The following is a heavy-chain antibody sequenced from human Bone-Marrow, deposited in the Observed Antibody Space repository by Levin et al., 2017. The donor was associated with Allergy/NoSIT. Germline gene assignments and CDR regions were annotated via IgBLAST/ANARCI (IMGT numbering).Heavy chain of an antibody. J-gene: IGHJ5*02. CDR3: ARDVELRISQGCFDP. Sequence: GESLKISCKTSGYTFTGYYIHWVRQAPGQGLEWMGWINPASGDTNYEQKFQGRVTLTRDTSISTVYMELSRLRSDDTAIYYCARDVELRISQGCFDPWGQGTLVTVSS. D-gene: IGHD3-3*01. CDR1: GYTFTGYY. CDR2: INPASGDT. V-gene: IGHV1-2*02.